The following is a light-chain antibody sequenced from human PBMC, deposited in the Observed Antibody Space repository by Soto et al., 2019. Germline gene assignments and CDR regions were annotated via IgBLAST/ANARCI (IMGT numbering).Light chain of an antibody. V-gene: IGKV3-20*01. CDR2: GAS. CDR3: HQYATVPLT. Sequence: EIVLTQSPGTLSLSPGDRATLSCRASQSVGRDYLAWFQHKAGQAPRLLVHGASNRATGIPDRFSGSGSGTDFTLTITRLEPEDFAVYYCHQYATVPLTFGGGTKVEI. CDR1: QSVGRDY. J-gene: IGKJ4*01.